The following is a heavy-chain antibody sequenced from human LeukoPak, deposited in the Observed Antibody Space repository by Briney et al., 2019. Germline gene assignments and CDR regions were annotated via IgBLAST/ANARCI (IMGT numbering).Heavy chain of an antibody. V-gene: IGHV4-39*01. J-gene: IGHJ6*02. Sequence: SETLSLTCTVSGASISGSDSYWSWIRQPPGKGLEWIGSIYRRGSTSYNPSLKSRVTVSEDMSKSHFSLRLSSVTAADTAVYYCARHVQDLGIKVWGQGTTVTVSS. CDR2: IYRRGST. CDR3: ARHVQDLGIKV. CDR1: GASISGSDSY.